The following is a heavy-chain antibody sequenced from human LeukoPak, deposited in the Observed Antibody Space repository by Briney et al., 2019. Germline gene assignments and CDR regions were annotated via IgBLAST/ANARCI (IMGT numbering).Heavy chain of an antibody. CDR1: GFTFDDYA. CDR3: ARVFSRGRTSNGYYYFDY. Sequence: PGRSLRLSCAASGFTFDDYAMHWVRQAPGKGLEWVSGISWNSGSIGYADSVKGRFTISRDNAKNSLYLQMNSLRAEDTAVYYCARVFSRGRTSNGYYYFDYWGQGTLVTVSS. CDR2: ISWNSGSI. V-gene: IGHV3-9*01. J-gene: IGHJ4*02. D-gene: IGHD5-18*01.